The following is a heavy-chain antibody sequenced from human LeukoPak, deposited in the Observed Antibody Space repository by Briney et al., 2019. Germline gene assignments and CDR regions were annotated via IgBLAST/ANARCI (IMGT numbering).Heavy chain of an antibody. CDR3: AREDNWNDDAFDI. J-gene: IGHJ3*02. Sequence: ASVKVSCNASGYTFTSYYMHWVRQAPGQGLGWMGIINPSGGSTSYAQKFQGRVTMTRDMSTSTVYMELSSLRSEDTAVYYCAREDNWNDDAFDIWGQGTMVTVSS. V-gene: IGHV1-46*01. CDR1: GYTFTSYY. CDR2: INPSGGST. D-gene: IGHD1-20*01.